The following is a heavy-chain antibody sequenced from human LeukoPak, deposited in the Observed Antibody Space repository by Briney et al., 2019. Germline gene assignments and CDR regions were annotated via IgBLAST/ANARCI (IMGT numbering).Heavy chain of an antibody. V-gene: IGHV3-48*01. CDR1: GFTFSSYN. J-gene: IGHJ5*02. CDR3: AGGADSSSWYNWFDP. Sequence: GGSLRLSCAASGFTFSSYNMNWVRQAPGKGLEWVSYISSSSRTIYYADSVKGRFTISRDNAKNSLYLQMNSLRAEDTAVYYCAGGADSSSWYNWFDPWGQGTLVTVSS. CDR2: ISSSSRTI. D-gene: IGHD6-13*01.